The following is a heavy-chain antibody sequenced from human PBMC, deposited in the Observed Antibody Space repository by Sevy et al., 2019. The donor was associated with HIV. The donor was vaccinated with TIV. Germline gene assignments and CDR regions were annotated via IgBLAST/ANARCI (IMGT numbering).Heavy chain of an antibody. Sequence: SQTLSLTCAISGDSVSSNTAAWNWIRQSPSRGLEWLGRTYYRSKWYNEYADSVKSRITFNADTSKNHFSLQWSSVTPEDTALYYCARAGFAVAGPFDYWGQGTQVTVSS. D-gene: IGHD6-19*01. V-gene: IGHV6-1*01. CDR1: GDSVSSNTAA. J-gene: IGHJ4*02. CDR3: ARAGFAVAGPFDY. CDR2: TYYRSKWYN.